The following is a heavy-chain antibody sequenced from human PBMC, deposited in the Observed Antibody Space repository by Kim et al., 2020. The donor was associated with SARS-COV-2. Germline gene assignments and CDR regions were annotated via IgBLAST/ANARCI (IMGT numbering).Heavy chain of an antibody. Sequence: GGSLRLSCAASGFTFSSYSMNWVRQAPGKGLEWVSSISSSSSYIYYADSVKGRFTISRDNAKNSLYLQMNSLRAEDTAVYYCARCWNYYYYMDVWGKGTTVTVSS. CDR1: GFTFSSYS. V-gene: IGHV3-21*01. D-gene: IGHD1-1*01. J-gene: IGHJ6*03. CDR3: ARCWNYYYYMDV. CDR2: ISSSSSYI.